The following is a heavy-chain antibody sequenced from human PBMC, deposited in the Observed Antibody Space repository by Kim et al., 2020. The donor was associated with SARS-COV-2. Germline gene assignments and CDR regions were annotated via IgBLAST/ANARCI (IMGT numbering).Heavy chain of an antibody. CDR2: GSHK. J-gene: IGHJ4*02. V-gene: IGHV3-30-3*01. CDR3: SCACFAY. Sequence: GSHKYCAYSVRDRFTNSRDNSKNTLYLQMNSLRSEDTAGYYCSCACFAYWGQGTLVTVSS.